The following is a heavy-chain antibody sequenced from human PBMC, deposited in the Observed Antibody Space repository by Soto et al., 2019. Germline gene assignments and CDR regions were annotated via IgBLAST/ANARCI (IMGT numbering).Heavy chain of an antibody. J-gene: IGHJ6*02. CDR2: IWYDGSKK. CDR1: GFTFSSFG. V-gene: IGHV3-33*01. D-gene: IGHD3-3*01. Sequence: QVQVVESGGGVVQPGRSLRLSCAASGFTFSSFGMHWVRQAPGKGLEWVSLIWYDGSKKSYGDSVKGRFTISRYNSRNTVYLQMNSLRADDTAVYYCARDASYYSLWSGYYPSRNGMDVWGQGTKVTVSS. CDR3: ARDASYYSLWSGYYPSRNGMDV.